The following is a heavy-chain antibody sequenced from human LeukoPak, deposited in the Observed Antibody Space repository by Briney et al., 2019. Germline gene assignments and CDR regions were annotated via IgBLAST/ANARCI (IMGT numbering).Heavy chain of an antibody. V-gene: IGHV3-21*01. J-gene: IGHJ4*02. CDR3: ARVDYDSSGPDY. CDR2: ISSSSSYI. Sequence: GGPLRLSCAASGFTFSSYRMNWVRQAPGKGLEWVSSISSSSSYIYYADSVKGRFTISRDNAKNSMYLQMNSLRAEDTAVYYCARVDYDSSGPDYWGQGTLVTVS. CDR1: GFTFSSYR. D-gene: IGHD3-22*01.